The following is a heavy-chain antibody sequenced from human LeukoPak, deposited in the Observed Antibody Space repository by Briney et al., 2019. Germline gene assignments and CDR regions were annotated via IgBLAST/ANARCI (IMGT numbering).Heavy chain of an antibody. Sequence: GGSLRLSCVASGFSFSNYGMHWVRQAPGKGLEWVALIWYDGTNKYYADSVKGQFTISRDNSKNTLYLQLSSLRPDDTAVYYCAKGAPSSSSIFDFWGPGTLVTVSS. V-gene: IGHV3-33*06. CDR1: GFSFSNYG. D-gene: IGHD6-6*01. J-gene: IGHJ4*02. CDR3: AKGAPSSSSIFDF. CDR2: IWYDGTNK.